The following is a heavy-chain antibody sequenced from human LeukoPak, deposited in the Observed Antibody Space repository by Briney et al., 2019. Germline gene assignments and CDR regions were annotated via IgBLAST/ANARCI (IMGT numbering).Heavy chain of an antibody. V-gene: IGHV3-30*09. CDR3: ARGLAAAPLGYFDH. J-gene: IGHJ4*02. CDR1: GFTFSSYA. D-gene: IGHD6-13*01. CDR2: ISYDGSNK. Sequence: GGSLRLSCAASGFTFSSYAMHWVRQAPGKGLEWVAVISYDGSNKYYADSVKGRFAISRDNSKNTLYLQMNSLRAEDTAVYYCARGLAAAPLGYFDHWGQGTLVTVSS.